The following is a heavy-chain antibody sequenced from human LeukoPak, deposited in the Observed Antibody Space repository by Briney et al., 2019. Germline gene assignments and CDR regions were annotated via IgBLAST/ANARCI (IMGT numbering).Heavy chain of an antibody. D-gene: IGHD3-22*01. CDR1: GGSISSYY. CDR2: IYYSGST. V-gene: IGHV4-59*01. CDR3: ARATTEFYYDSSGYFLNGGYAFDI. J-gene: IGHJ3*02. Sequence: PSETLSRTCTVSGGSISSYYWSWIRQPPGKGLEWIGYIYYSGSTNYNPSLKSRVTISVDTSKNQFSLKLSSVTAADTAVYYCARATTEFYYDSSGYFLNGGYAFDIWGQGTMVTVSS.